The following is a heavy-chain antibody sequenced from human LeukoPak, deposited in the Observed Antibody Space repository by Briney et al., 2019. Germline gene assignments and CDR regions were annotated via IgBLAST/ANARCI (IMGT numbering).Heavy chain of an antibody. D-gene: IGHD5-18*01. J-gene: IGHJ4*02. CDR2: IDPNSDNI. Sequence: ASVKVSCKASGYTFTGCFIHYVRQAPGQGLEWMGWIDPNSDNIRYSETFKDRVTMTRDTSTNTAYMELSWLRSDDTAVYYCARSAYNYGYVYFDHWGQGTLVSVSS. V-gene: IGHV1-2*02. CDR1: GYTFTGCF. CDR3: ARSAYNYGYVYFDH.